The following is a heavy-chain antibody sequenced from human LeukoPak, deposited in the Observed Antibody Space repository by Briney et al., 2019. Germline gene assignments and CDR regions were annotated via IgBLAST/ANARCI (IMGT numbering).Heavy chain of an antibody. CDR2: ISGSGSST. J-gene: IGHJ4*02. Sequence: GGSLRLSCAVSGLIFSDYYMSWIRQAPGEGLEWISYISGSGSSTNYADSVKGRFTISRDNAKNSLYLQMNSLRAEDTAMYYCARDDGRRATSTVVFGNRGQGTLVTVSS. V-gene: IGHV3-11*04. D-gene: IGHD2-2*01. CDR1: GLIFSDYY. CDR3: ARDDGRRATSTVVFGN.